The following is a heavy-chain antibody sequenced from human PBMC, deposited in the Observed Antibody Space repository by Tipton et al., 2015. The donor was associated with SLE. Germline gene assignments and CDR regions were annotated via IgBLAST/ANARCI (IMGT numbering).Heavy chain of an antibody. CDR1: GDSISSGGYS. CDR3: ARGGVGGYDYFDY. V-gene: IGHV4-30-2*01. Sequence: TLSLTCTVSGDSISSGGYSWSWIRQPPGKNLEWIGYIYHIGNPYYNPSLKSRVTISVDTSANQFSLNLSSVTAADTAVYYCARGGVGGYDYFDYWGQGTLVTVSS. D-gene: IGHD5-12*01. CDR2: IYHIGNP. J-gene: IGHJ4*02.